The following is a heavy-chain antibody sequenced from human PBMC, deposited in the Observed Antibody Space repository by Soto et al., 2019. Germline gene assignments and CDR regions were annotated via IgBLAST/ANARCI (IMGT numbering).Heavy chain of an antibody. CDR2: IKSKTDGGTT. J-gene: IGHJ4*02. Sequence: PGGSLRLSCAASGFTFSNAWMSWVRQAPGKGLEWVGRIKSKTDGGTTEYAASVKGRFTISRDDSKSIAYLQMNSLKTEDTAVYYCTRVRQGMVATGVDYWGQGTLVTVSS. D-gene: IGHD5-12*01. CDR3: TRVRQGMVATGVDY. CDR1: GFTFSNAW. V-gene: IGHV3-15*01.